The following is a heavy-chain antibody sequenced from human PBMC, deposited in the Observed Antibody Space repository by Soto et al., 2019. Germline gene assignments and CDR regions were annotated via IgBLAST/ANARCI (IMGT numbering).Heavy chain of an antibody. CDR3: ALALGPKTGLDY. Sequence: SETLSLTGSVSGASTVSHYHWTWIRQPPGKGLEWMGYIFNSVTTFYNPSLTSRLSISMDTSGNHFSLELRSVTAADTAVYYCALALGPKTGLDYLGQGTLLTVSS. CDR1: GASTVSHYH. CDR2: IFNSVTT. V-gene: IGHV4-31*02. D-gene: IGHD1-26*01. J-gene: IGHJ4*02.